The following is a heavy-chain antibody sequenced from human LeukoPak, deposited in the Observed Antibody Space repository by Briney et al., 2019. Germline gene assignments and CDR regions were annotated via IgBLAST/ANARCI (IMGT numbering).Heavy chain of an antibody. Sequence: GGSLRLSCAASGFTFSSYGMHWVRQAPGKGLEWVAVIWYDGSNKYYADSVKGRFTISRDNSKNTLHLQMNSLRAEDTAVYYCAKDSGYSGWPFDYWGQGTLVTVSS. J-gene: IGHJ4*02. D-gene: IGHD6-19*01. V-gene: IGHV3-33*06. CDR2: IWYDGSNK. CDR1: GFTFSSYG. CDR3: AKDSGYSGWPFDY.